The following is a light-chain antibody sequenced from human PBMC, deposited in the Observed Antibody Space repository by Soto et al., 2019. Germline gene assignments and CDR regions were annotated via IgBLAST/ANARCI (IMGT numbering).Light chain of an antibody. J-gene: IGKJ1*01. V-gene: IGKV1-39*01. CDR2: AAA. CDR3: QQSYSSPPT. CDR1: QSISNH. Sequence: DIQMTQSTSSLSASVEDRVIITYRASQSISNHLNWYQQKPWKAPKLLIFAAAILQSGVPSRFSGSRSGPDFTLTISSLQSEDFATYYCQQSYSSPPTFGQGTKVDIK.